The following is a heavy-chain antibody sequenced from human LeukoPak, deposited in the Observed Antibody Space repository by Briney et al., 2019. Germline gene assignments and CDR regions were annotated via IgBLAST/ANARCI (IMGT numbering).Heavy chain of an antibody. V-gene: IGHV3-30*04. J-gene: IGHJ4*02. D-gene: IGHD3-22*01. CDR1: GFTFSSYA. CDR3: ARDSSSGYYYFDY. Sequence: PGGSLRLSCAASGFTFSSYAMHWVRQAPGKGLEWVAVISYDGNNKYYADSVKGRFTISRDNSKNTLYLQMNSLRAEDTAVYYCARDSSSGYYYFDYWGQGTLVTVSS. CDR2: ISYDGNNK.